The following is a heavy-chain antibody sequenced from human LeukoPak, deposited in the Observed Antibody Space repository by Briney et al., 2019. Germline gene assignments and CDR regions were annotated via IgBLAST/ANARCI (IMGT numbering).Heavy chain of an antibody. D-gene: IGHD3-10*01. V-gene: IGHV3-7*01. J-gene: IGHJ4*02. CDR1: GFTFSGYW. CDR2: IKQDGSEK. CDR3: ARSSITIDPREDFDY. Sequence: PGGSLRLSCAASGFTFSGYWVSWVRQAPGKGLEWVANIKQDGSEKYYVDSVKGRFTISRDNAKNSLYLQMNSLRAEDTAVYYCARSSITIDPREDFDYWGQGTLVTVSS.